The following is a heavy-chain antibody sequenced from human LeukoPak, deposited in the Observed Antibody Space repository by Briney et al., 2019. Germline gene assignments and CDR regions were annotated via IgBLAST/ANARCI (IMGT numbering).Heavy chain of an antibody. J-gene: IGHJ6*03. Sequence: XGXXXXGXIIPIFGTANYAQKFQGRVTITADESTSTAYMELSSLRSEDTAVYYCASRLYDFWSGYTWVMDVWGKGTTVTVSS. CDR2: IIPIFGTA. V-gene: IGHV1-69*01. D-gene: IGHD3-3*01. CDR3: ASRLYDFWSGYTWVMDV.